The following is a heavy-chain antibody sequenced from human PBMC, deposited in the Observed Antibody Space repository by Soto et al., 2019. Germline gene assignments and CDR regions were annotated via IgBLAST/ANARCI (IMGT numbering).Heavy chain of an antibody. J-gene: IGHJ4*02. CDR1: GYTFTNYA. CDR3: ARDRGLGNINYFDY. V-gene: IGHV1-3*01. D-gene: IGHD6-25*01. Sequence: ASVKVSCKASGYTFTNYAMHWVRQAPGQRLEWMGWINAGNDNTKYSQKFQGRVTITRDTSASTAYMELSSLRSEDTAAYYCARDRGLGNINYFDYWGQGTLVTVYS. CDR2: INAGNDNT.